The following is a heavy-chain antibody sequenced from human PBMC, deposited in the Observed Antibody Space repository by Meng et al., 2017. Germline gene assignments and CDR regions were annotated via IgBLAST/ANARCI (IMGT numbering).Heavy chain of an antibody. D-gene: IGHD1-26*01. J-gene: IGHJ4*02. V-gene: IGHV3-53*02. CDR2: IYSGSST. Sequence: VQLGETGGGLVQPVWPVRLSRAASGFNVSSNYMSWVRQAPGKGMEWVSVIYSGSSTYNADSVTWRYTISRDNSKNTLYLQMNSLRAEDTAVYYCARGGSYYSYWGQGTLVTVSS. CDR3: ARGGSYYSY. CDR1: GFNVSSNY.